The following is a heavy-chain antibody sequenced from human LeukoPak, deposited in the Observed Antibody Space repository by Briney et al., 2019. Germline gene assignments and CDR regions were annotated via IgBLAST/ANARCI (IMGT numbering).Heavy chain of an antibody. J-gene: IGHJ4*02. CDR1: GFTFSSYS. Sequence: GGSLRLSCAASGFTFSSYSMNWVRQAPGKGLEWVSSISSSSSYIYYADSVKGRFTISRDNAKNSLYLQMNSLRAEDTAVYYCARGGPREHNGYYYFDYWGQGTLVAVSS. D-gene: IGHD3-22*01. CDR3: ARGGPREHNGYYYFDY. V-gene: IGHV3-21*01. CDR2: ISSSSSYI.